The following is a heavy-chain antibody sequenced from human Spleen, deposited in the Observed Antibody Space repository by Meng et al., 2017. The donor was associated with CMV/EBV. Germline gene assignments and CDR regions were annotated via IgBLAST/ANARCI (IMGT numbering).Heavy chain of an antibody. Sequence: QVQLQQWGAGLLKPSEPLSLTCAVYGGSFSGYYWSWICQPPGKGLEWIGEINHSGSTNYNPSLKSRVTMSVDTSKNQFSLNLNSVTAVDTAVYYCARNVPGTSAYYDWGQGTLVTVSS. D-gene: IGHD3-22*01. J-gene: IGHJ4*02. CDR1: GGSFSGYY. CDR2: INHSGST. V-gene: IGHV4-34*01. CDR3: ARNVPGTSAYYD.